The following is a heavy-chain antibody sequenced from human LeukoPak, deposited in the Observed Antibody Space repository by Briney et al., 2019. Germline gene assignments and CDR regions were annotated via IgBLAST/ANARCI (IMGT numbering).Heavy chain of an antibody. CDR1: GGSISSYY. CDR3: ARGAKYDFWSGYYIY. Sequence: PSGTLSLTCTVSGGSISSYYWSWIRQPPEKGLEWIGYIYYSGSTNYNPSLKSRVIISVDTSKNQFSLKLSSVTAADTAVYYCARGAKYDFWSGYYIYWGQGTLVTVSS. V-gene: IGHV4-59*01. CDR2: IYYSGST. J-gene: IGHJ4*02. D-gene: IGHD3-3*01.